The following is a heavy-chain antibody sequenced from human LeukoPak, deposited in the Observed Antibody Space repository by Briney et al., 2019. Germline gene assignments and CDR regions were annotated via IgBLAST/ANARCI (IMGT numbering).Heavy chain of an antibody. CDR1: GFSFNIYG. V-gene: IGHV3-30*03. CDR3: ARGAMDIVVVPAAGGYWFDP. Sequence: GSLRLSCAASGFSFNIYGMHWVRQAPGKGLEWVAVISDDGSNKYYADSVKGRFTISRDNSKNTLYLQMNSLRAEDTALYHCARGAMDIVVVPAAGGYWFDPWGQGTLVTVSS. J-gene: IGHJ5*02. D-gene: IGHD2-2*03. CDR2: ISDDGSNK.